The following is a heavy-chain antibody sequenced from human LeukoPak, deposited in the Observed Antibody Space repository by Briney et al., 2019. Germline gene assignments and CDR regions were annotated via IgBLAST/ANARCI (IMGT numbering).Heavy chain of an antibody. CDR2: ISGSAHKI. J-gene: IGHJ4*02. V-gene: IGHV3-23*01. CDR1: GFTFSNYA. CDR3: AGRVTGYSSGYVY. Sequence: GGSLRLSCVASGFTFSNYAMSWVRQAPEKGLDWVSVISGSAHKIRYADSVKGRFTNSRDNSENTVYLQMNNLRAEDTALYYCAGRVTGYSSGYVYWGQGTLVTVSS. D-gene: IGHD5-18*01.